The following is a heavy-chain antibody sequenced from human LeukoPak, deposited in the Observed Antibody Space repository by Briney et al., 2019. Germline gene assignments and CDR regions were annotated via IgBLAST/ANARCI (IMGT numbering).Heavy chain of an antibody. CDR1: GFTFSSYS. CDR3: ARDDVVVVAGPAPAQQYYYYGMDV. Sequence: GGSLRLSCAASGFTFSSYSMNWVRQAPGKGLEWVSSISSSSSYIYYADSVKGRLTISRDNAKNSLYLQMNSLRAEDTAVYYCARDDVVVVAGPAPAQQYYYYGMDVWGQGTTVTVSS. V-gene: IGHV3-21*01. CDR2: ISSSSSYI. D-gene: IGHD2-15*01. J-gene: IGHJ6*02.